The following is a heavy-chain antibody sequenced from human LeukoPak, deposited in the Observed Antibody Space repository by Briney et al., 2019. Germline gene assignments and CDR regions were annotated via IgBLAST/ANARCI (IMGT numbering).Heavy chain of an antibody. CDR2: ISINGGST. Sequence: GGSLRLSCAASGFAFSSYAMHWVRQAPGKGLKYVSAISINGGSTYYANSVKGRFTISRDNSKNTLYQQMGSLRADDMAVYYCARHGHYDFWSGYSLDYWGQGTLVTVSS. D-gene: IGHD3-3*01. J-gene: IGHJ4*02. CDR3: ARHGHYDFWSGYSLDY. CDR1: GFAFSSYA. V-gene: IGHV3-64*01.